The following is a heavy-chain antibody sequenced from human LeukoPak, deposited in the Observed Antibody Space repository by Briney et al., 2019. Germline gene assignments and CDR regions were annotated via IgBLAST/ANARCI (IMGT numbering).Heavy chain of an antibody. J-gene: IGHJ6*02. CDR1: GFTFDDYA. V-gene: IGHV3-9*01. D-gene: IGHD5-12*01. CDR3: AKDMFGLVSGYGDYYYYGMDV. CDR2: ISWNSGSI. Sequence: GGSLRLSCAASGFTFDDYAMHWVRQAPGKGLEWVSGISWNSGSIGYADSVKGRFTISRDNAKNSLYLQMNSLRAEDTALYYCAKDMFGLVSGYGDYYYYGMDVWGQGTTVTVSS.